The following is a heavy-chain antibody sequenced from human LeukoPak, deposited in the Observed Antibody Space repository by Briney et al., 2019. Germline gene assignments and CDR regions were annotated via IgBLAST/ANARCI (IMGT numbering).Heavy chain of an antibody. CDR3: ARKYSSGWYYGDDAFDI. Sequence: GGSLTLSCAASGFTVSSNYMSWVRQAPGKGLEWVSVIYSGGSTYYADSVKGRFTISRDNSKNTLYLQMNSLRAEDTAVYYCARKYSSGWYYGDDAFDIWGQGTMVTVSS. CDR1: GFTVSSNY. D-gene: IGHD6-19*01. J-gene: IGHJ3*02. V-gene: IGHV3-53*01. CDR2: IYSGGST.